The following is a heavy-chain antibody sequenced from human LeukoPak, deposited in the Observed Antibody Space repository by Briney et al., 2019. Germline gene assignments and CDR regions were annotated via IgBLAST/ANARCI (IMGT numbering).Heavy chain of an antibody. J-gene: IGHJ4*02. Sequence: QLGGSLRLSCAVSGITLSNYGMAWVRQAPGKGLEWVASLSASGGGTSYADSVRGRFTISRDNAKNTLYLQMNSLRAEDTAVYFCAKRGVVIRVILVGFHKEAYYFDSWGQGVLVTVSS. CDR2: LSASGGGT. CDR3: AKRGVVIRVILVGFHKEAYYFDS. CDR1: GITLSNYG. D-gene: IGHD3-22*01. V-gene: IGHV3-23*01.